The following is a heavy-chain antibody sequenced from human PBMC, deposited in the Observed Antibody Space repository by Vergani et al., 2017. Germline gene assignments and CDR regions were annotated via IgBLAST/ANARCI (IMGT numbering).Heavy chain of an antibody. Sequence: EVQLVESGGGLVKPGGSLRLSCAASGFTFSNAWMSWVRQAPGKGLEWVGRIKSKTDGGTTDYAAPVKGRFTISRDDSKNTLYLQMNSLRTEDTAVYYGTILAGRRPFDLWGQGTMGTVSS. CDR2: IKSKTDGGTT. V-gene: IGHV3-15*01. J-gene: IGHJ3*01. D-gene: IGHD6-25*01. CDR1: GFTFSNAW. CDR3: TILAGRRPFDL.